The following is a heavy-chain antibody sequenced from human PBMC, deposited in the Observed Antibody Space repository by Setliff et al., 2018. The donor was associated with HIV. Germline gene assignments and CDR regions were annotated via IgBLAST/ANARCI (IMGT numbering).Heavy chain of an antibody. CDR3: ARGGAAAGIVSYYYYYMDV. D-gene: IGHD6-13*01. V-gene: IGHV4-39*01. J-gene: IGHJ6*03. Sequence: PSETLSLTCTVPGGSISSSSYYWGWIRQPPGKGLEWIGSIYYSGSTYYNPSLKSRVTISVDTSKNQFSLKLSSVTAADTAVYYCARGGAAAGIVSYYYYYMDVWGKGTTVTVSS. CDR1: GGSISSSSYY. CDR2: IYYSGST.